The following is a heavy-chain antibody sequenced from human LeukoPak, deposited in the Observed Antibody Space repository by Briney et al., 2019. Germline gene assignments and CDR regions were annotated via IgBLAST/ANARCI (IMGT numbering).Heavy chain of an antibody. J-gene: IGHJ6*02. D-gene: IGHD2-2*01. CDR2: ISGSGGST. CDR3: AKVYCSSTSCYNYYYYGMDV. V-gene: IGHV3-23*01. CDR1: GFTFSSYA. Sequence: SGGSLRLSCAASGFTFSSYAMSWVRQAPGKGLEWVSAISGSGGSTYYADSVKGRFTISRDNSKNTLYLQMNSLRAEDTALYYCAKVYCSSTSCYNYYYYGMDVWGQGTTVTVSS.